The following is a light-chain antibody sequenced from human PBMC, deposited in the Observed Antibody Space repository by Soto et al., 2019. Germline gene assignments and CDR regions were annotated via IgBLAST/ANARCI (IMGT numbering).Light chain of an antibody. V-gene: IGKV3-20*01. CDR1: QSVSSN. CDR3: QQYGGSPQT. Sequence: EIVMTQSPATLSVSPGERATLSCRASQSVSSNLAWYQQKPGQAPRLLIYGASRRATVIPDRFSGSGSGTDFTLTISRLEPEDFAVYYCQQYGGSPQTFGQGTNVEIK. CDR2: GAS. J-gene: IGKJ1*01.